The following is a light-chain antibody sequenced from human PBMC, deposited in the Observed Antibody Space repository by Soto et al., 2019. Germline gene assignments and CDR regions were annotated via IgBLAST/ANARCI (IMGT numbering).Light chain of an antibody. V-gene: IGKV3-20*01. CDR1: QSVSSTF. J-gene: IGKJ4*01. CDR3: QQYDNSRLT. CDR2: GAF. Sequence: IVLTPSPGTLSLSPGETATLSCRASQSVSSTFFTWYQQKPGQAPRLLIYGAFNRAAGIPDRFSGSGSGTDFLLTISRLEPEDFAVYFCQQYDNSRLTFGGGTKVEIK.